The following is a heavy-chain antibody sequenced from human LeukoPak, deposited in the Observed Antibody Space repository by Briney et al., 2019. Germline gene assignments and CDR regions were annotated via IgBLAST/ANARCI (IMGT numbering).Heavy chain of an antibody. CDR3: ARDRREQYCSGGSCYSALGFFDY. CDR2: IHDSGST. V-gene: IGHV4-59*01. Sequence: TETLSLTCTVSGGSISSYYWSWIRQPPGKGLEWIGYIHDSGSTNYNPSLKSRVTISVDTSKNRFSLKLSSVTAADTAVYYCARDRREQYCSGGSCYSALGFFDYWGQGTLVTVSS. J-gene: IGHJ4*02. CDR1: GGSISSYY. D-gene: IGHD2-15*01.